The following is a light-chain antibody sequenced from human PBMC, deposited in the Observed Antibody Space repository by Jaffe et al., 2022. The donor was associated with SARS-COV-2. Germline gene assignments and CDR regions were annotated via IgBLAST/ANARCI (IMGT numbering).Light chain of an antibody. CDR3: QHYGTSPPYT. V-gene: IGKV3-20*01. Sequence: EIVLTQSPGTLSLSPGERATLSCRASQSVSSSHLVWYQHKPGQAPRLLIYGASRRATGVPDRFSGSGSGTDFTLTISRLESEDFAVYYCQHYGTSPPYTFGQGTKLDIK. J-gene: IGKJ2*01. CDR1: QSVSSSH. CDR2: GAS.